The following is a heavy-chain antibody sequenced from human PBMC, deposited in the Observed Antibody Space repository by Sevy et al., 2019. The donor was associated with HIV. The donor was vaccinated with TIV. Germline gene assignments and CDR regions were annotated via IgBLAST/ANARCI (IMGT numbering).Heavy chain of an antibody. CDR1: GFTFSSAW. CDR3: ITDPAYRGYDEEVINYYFYGMDV. V-gene: IGHV3-15*01. J-gene: IGHJ6*02. Sequence: GGSLRLSCTASGFTFSSAWMSWVRQAPGKGLEWVGRIKSEFDGGAIDYAAPVKGRFSISREDPKNTVYLQMNSLKTEDTAVYYCITDPAYRGYDEEVINYYFYGMDVWGQGTTVTVS. D-gene: IGHD5-12*01. CDR2: IKSEFDGGAI.